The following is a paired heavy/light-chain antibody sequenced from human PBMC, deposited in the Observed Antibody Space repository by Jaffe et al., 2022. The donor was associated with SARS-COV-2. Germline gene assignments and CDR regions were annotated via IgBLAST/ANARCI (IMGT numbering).Light chain of an antibody. CDR2: GAS. J-gene: IGKJ3*01. CDR1: LGISTY. CDR3: QQLNNYPLFS. V-gene: IGKV1-9*01. Sequence: DIQLTQSPSFLSASVGDRVTITCRASLGISTYLAWYQQKPGKAPKLLISGASTLQSGVPSRFSGSGSGTEFTLTISSLQPEDFATYYCQQLNNYPLFSFGPGTKVDFK.
Heavy chain of an antibody. Sequence: EVQLVESGGGLVQPGGSLRLSCAASGFTFNSYAMTWVRQAPGKGLEWVSSTSADGVRAYYADSVKGRFTTSRDNSKNTFYLQMDSLRAEDTAIFYCAKDMSARILTGYLDFWGQGTLVTVSS. CDR2: TSADGVRA. CDR1: GFTFNSYA. D-gene: IGHD3-9*01. CDR3: AKDMSARILTGYLDF. J-gene: IGHJ4*02. V-gene: IGHV3-23*04.